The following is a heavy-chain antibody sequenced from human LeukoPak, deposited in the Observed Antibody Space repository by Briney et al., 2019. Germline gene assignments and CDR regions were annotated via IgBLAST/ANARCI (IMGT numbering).Heavy chain of an antibody. Sequence: NLSATLSLTCAVSGSSISSGYYWGWVRQPPGKGLEWIGSIYHSGSTYYNPSLKSRVTISVEKPKNQFSLKLSSVTAADTAVYYCARGIVGAYEDDAFDIWGQGTMVTVSS. CDR2: IYHSGST. J-gene: IGHJ3*02. CDR3: ARGIVGAYEDDAFDI. V-gene: IGHV4-38-2*01. CDR1: GSSISSGYY. D-gene: IGHD1-26*01.